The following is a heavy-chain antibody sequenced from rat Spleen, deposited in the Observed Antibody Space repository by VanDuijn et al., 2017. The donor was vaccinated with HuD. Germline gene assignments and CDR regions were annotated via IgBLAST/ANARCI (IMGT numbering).Heavy chain of an antibody. CDR3: ARHYYYSGDHFDY. D-gene: IGHD1-1*01. CDR2: ISYDGSST. CDR1: GFTFSDYG. J-gene: IGHJ2*01. Sequence: EVQLVESGGGLVQPGRSLKLSCAVSGFTFSDYGVAWVRQAPTTGLEWVATISYDGSSTYYRDSVKGRFTISRDNAKSTLYLQMDSLRSEDTATYYCARHYYYSGDHFDYWGQGVMVTVSS. V-gene: IGHV5-29*01.